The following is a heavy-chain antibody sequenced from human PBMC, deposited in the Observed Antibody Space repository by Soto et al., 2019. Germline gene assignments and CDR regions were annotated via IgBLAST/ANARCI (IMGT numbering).Heavy chain of an antibody. J-gene: IGHJ4*02. Sequence: PSQTLSLTCAISGDSVSSNSAAWNWNRQSPSRGLEWLGRTYYRSKWYNDYAVSVKSRITINPDTSKNQFSLQLNSVTPEDTAVYYCARGLIVPELSGWGSYFDYWGQGTLVTVSS. V-gene: IGHV6-1*01. CDR1: GDSVSSNSAA. CDR3: ARGLIVPELSGWGSYFDY. CDR2: TYYRSKWYN. D-gene: IGHD6-19*01.